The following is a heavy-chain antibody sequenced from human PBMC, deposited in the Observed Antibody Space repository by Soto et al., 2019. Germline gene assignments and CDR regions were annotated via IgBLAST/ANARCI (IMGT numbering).Heavy chain of an antibody. D-gene: IGHD4-4*01. Sequence: QVQLQESGPGLVKPSETLSLTCTVSGGSISPYYWHWIRQPPGKGLEWIGYIHDSGAIYYNPSLNSSLVLSRDMSKRQFSLRLNPVTAADPAVYYCAREYSSFDYWGRGAPVTVSS. CDR1: GGSISPYY. CDR2: IHDSGAI. J-gene: IGHJ4*02. V-gene: IGHV4-59*01. CDR3: AREYSSFDY.